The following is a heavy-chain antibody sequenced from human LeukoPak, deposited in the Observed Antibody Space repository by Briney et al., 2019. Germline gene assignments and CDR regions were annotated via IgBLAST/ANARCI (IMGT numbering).Heavy chain of an antibody. V-gene: IGHV1-46*01. CDR2: INPSGGST. J-gene: IGHJ4*02. CDR3: AREVEQQPPDY. CDR1: GYTFTSYY. D-gene: IGHD1-26*01. Sequence: ASVEVSCKASGYTFTSYYIHWVRQAPGQGLEWMGIINPSGGSTSYAQKFQGRVTMTRDTSTSTVYMELSSLRSEDTAVYYCAREVEQQPPDYWGQGTLVTVSS.